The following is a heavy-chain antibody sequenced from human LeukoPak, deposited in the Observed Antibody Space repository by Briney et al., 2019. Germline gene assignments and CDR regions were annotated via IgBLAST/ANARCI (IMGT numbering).Heavy chain of an antibody. CDR2: IYYSGTT. V-gene: IGHV4-59*01. CDR1: GGSISSYY. J-gene: IGHJ4*02. D-gene: IGHD6-13*01. CDR3: ARGVYIAAAQYGY. Sequence: SETLSLTCTVSGGSISSYYWSWIGQPPGKGLEWIGYIYYSGTTNYNPSLKSRVTISVDTSKNQFSLKLSSVTAADTAVYYCARGVYIAAAQYGYWGQGTLVTVSS.